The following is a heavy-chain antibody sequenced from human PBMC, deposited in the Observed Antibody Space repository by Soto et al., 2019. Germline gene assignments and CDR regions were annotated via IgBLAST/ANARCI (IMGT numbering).Heavy chain of an antibody. J-gene: IGHJ3*01. CDR1: GYIFNKYG. D-gene: IGHD2-21*01. CDR2: ISAFNGYT. Sequence: GASLKVSCKASGYIFNKYGFNWVRQAPGQGLEWMGRISAFNGYTNFAQKFQGRVTLTTDTSTNTAYMELSSLRSDDTAIYYCARGRGVVIPAGTPDAFDVWGQGTMVTVSS. V-gene: IGHV1-18*01. CDR3: ARGRGVVIPAGTPDAFDV.